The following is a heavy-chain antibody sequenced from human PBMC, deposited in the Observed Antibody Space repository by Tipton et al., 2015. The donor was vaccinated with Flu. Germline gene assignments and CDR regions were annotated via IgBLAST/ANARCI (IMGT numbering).Heavy chain of an antibody. CDR1: GASISSGSFY. CDR3: ATVSSYYFFFDS. V-gene: IGHV4-39*07. D-gene: IGHD1-26*01. Sequence: LRLSCTVSGASISSGSFYWAWIRQPPGKGLEWIGSIYYTGNTYHTPSLESRVSISADTSKRQFSLKLTSVTAADTAVYYCATVSSYYFFFDSWGQGTLVTVSS. CDR2: IYYTGNT. J-gene: IGHJ4*02.